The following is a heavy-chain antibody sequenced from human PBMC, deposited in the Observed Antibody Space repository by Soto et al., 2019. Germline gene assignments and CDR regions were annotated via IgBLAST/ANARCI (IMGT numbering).Heavy chain of an antibody. CDR3: AREPTTMGAVDY. D-gene: IGHD1-26*01. V-gene: IGHV4-31*03. Sequence: KTSETLSFTCTVSGGSISSGGYYWSWIRQHPGKGLEWIGYIYYSGSTYYNPSLKSRVTISVDTSKNQFSLKLSSVTAADTAVYYCAREPTTMGAVDYWGQGTLVTVSS. CDR2: IYYSGST. CDR1: GGSISSGGYY. J-gene: IGHJ4*02.